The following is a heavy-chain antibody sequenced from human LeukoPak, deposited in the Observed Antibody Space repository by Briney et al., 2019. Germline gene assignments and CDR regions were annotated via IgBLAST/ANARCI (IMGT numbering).Heavy chain of an antibody. CDR2: INHSGST. D-gene: IGHD3-3*01. J-gene: IGHJ4*02. CDR1: GGSFSGYY. Sequence: PSETLSLTCAVYGGSFSGYYWSWIRQPPGKGLEWVGEINHSGSTNYNPSLTSRVTISVDTSKNQCSLKLCSVTAAETAVYYCARGPTIFGVVIRPYLPYFDYWGQGTLVTVSS. V-gene: IGHV4-34*01. CDR3: ARGPTIFGVVIRPYLPYFDY.